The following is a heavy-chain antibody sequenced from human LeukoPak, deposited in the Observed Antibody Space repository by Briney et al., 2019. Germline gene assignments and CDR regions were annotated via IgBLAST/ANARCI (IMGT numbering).Heavy chain of an antibody. CDR2: IWYDGSNK. CDR3: AKGGAYDALNF. D-gene: IGHD5-12*01. Sequence: GGSLRLSCAASGFTFSSYGMHWVRQAPGKGLEWVAVIWYDGSNKYYADSAKGRFTISRDNSKNTLYLQMSSLRAEDTAVYYCAKGGAYDALNFWGQGTLVTVSS. V-gene: IGHV3-33*03. CDR1: GFTFSSYG. J-gene: IGHJ4*02.